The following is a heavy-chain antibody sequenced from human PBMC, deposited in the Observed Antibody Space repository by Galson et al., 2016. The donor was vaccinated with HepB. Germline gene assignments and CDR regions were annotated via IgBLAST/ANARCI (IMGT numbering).Heavy chain of an antibody. CDR1: GFSLSTTGMR. V-gene: IGHV2-70*04. D-gene: IGHD3-22*01. CDR3: ARTTGSYYDSNYHCDY. J-gene: IGHJ4*02. Sequence: PALVKPTQTLTLTCTFSGFSLSTTGMRVAWIRQPPGKALEWLARIDWDDDKFYSTSLKTRLTISKETSKNQVILTMTNMGPVDTATYYCARTTGSYYDSNYHCDYWGPGTLVTVSS. CDR2: IDWDDDK.